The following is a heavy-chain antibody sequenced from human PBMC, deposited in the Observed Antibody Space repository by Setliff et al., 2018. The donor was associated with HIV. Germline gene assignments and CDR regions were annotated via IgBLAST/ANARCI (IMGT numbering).Heavy chain of an antibody. D-gene: IGHD5-18*01. J-gene: IGHJ4*02. CDR1: GYTFSDYD. V-gene: IGHV7-4-1*02. Sequence: ASVKVSCKASGYTFSDYDVAWVRQAPGQGLEWMGWINTNTGNPTYAQGFTGRFVFSLDTSVSTAYLQISSLKAEDSAVYYCARDETIQLWSYWGQGTLVTVSS. CDR2: INTNTGNP. CDR3: ARDETIQLWSY.